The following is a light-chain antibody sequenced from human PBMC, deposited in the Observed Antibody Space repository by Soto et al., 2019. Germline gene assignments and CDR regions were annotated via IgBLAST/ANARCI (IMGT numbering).Light chain of an antibody. CDR2: GAS. Sequence: EIVLTQSPGTLSLSPGERATLSCRASQSVSSSYLAWYQHKPGQAPRLLIYGASSRATSIPDRFSGRGSGTDFTLTISRQQAEDFAVYYCQHYGSSPHTFGQGTRLEIK. V-gene: IGKV3-20*01. J-gene: IGKJ2*01. CDR3: QHYGSSPHT. CDR1: QSVSSSY.